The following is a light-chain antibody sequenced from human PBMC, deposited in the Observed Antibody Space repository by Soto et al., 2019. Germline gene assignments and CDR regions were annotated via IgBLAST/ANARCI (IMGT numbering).Light chain of an antibody. Sequence: QSVLTQPPSASGSPGQSVTISCTGTSSDVGGYNYVSWYQQHPGKAPKLMIYEVSKRPSGVPDRFSGSKSGNTASLTVSGLQAEDEADYYCSSYAGSNNRKFGGGTQLTVL. CDR3: SSYAGSNNRK. V-gene: IGLV2-8*01. CDR2: EVS. CDR1: SSDVGGYNY. J-gene: IGLJ2*01.